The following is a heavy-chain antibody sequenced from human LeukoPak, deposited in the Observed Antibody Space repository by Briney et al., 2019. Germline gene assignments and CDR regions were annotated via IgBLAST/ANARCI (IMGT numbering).Heavy chain of an antibody. CDR3: ARGTYYYDSSGYYSDY. J-gene: IGHJ4*02. V-gene: IGHV3-48*04. Sequence: GGSLRLSCAASGFTFSSYSMNWVRQAPGKGLEWVSYISTSSSTIYYADSVKGRFTISRDNAKNSLYLQMNSLRAEDTAVYYCARGTYYYDSSGYYSDYWGQGTLVTVSS. CDR2: ISTSSSTI. D-gene: IGHD3-22*01. CDR1: GFTFSSYS.